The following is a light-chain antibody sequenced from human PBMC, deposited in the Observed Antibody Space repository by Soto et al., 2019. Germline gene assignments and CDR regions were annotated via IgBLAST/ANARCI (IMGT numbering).Light chain of an antibody. V-gene: IGLV2-14*01. J-gene: IGLJ1*01. CDR2: EDS. CDR3: NSFTSRSTYV. Sequence: QSVLTQPASVSRSPGQSITISCTATSSDVGGYKYVSWYQQHPGKAPKLIIYEDSNRPSGVSNRFAGSKPVNTAPLTISRLQAEDGSDYYLNSFTSRSTYVVGTGTEV. CDR1: SSDVGGYKY.